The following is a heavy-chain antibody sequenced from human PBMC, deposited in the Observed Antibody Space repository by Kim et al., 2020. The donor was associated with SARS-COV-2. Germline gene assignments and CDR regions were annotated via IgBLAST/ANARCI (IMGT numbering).Heavy chain of an antibody. CDR2: IYYSGST. J-gene: IGHJ4*02. CDR3: ARDPPYGSGSYGFDY. CDR1: GGSISSYY. D-gene: IGHD3-10*01. V-gene: IGHV4-59*13. Sequence: SETLSLTCTVSGGSISSYYWSWIRQPPGKGLEWIGYIYYSGSTNYNPSLKSRVTISVDTSKNQFSLKLSSVTAADTAVYYCARDPPYGSGSYGFDYWGQGTLVTVSS.